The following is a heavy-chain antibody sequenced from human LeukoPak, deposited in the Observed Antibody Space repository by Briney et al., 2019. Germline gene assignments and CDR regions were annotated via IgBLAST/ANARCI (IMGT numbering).Heavy chain of an antibody. CDR3: ASNPDILTGPVDYYGMDV. CDR1: GFTFSSYA. D-gene: IGHD3-9*01. Sequence: GGSLRLSCAASGFTFSSYAMSWVRQAPGKGLEWVSAISDSGGSTYYADSVKGRFTISRDNSKNTLYLQMNSLRAEDTAVYYCASNPDILTGPVDYYGMDVWGQGTTVTVSS. CDR2: ISDSGGST. J-gene: IGHJ6*02. V-gene: IGHV3-23*01.